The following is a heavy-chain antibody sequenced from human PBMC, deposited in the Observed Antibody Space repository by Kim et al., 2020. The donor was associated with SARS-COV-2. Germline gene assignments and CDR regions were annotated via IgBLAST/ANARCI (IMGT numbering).Heavy chain of an antibody. CDR1: GGTFSSYA. J-gene: IGHJ4*02. CDR3: AAEPVEMATIEDY. D-gene: IGHD5-12*01. V-gene: IGHV1-69*04. Sequence: SVKVSCKASGGTFSSYAISWVRQAPGQGLEWMGRIIPILGIANYAQKFQGRVTITADKSTSTAYMELSSLRSEDTAVYYCAAEPVEMATIEDYWGQGTLFTVSS. CDR2: IIPILGIA.